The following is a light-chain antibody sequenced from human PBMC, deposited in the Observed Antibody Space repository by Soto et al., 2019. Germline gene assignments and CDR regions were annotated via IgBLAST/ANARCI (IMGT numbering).Light chain of an antibody. CDR3: SSYTTSNTRQIV. Sequence: QSALTQPAPLSGSPGQSITLSCPGTSSDVSGYNYVSWYQHHPGKAPKLMIFDVSNRPSGVSNRFSGSKSGNTASLTISGLQPEDEADYYCSSYTTSNTRQIVFGTGTKVTVL. J-gene: IGLJ1*01. CDR1: SSDVSGYNY. CDR2: DVS. V-gene: IGLV2-14*03.